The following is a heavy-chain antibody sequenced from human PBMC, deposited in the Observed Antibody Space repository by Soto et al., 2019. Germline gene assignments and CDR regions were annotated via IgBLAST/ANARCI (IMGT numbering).Heavy chain of an antibody. D-gene: IGHD6-13*01. V-gene: IGHV3-23*01. CDR3: AKSLPGLSAYFDY. CDR1: GFTFSSHA. J-gene: IGHJ4*02. CDR2: ISAGGGTA. Sequence: EVQLLESGGGLVQPGGSLRLSCAVSGFTFSSHAMSWVRQAPGTGLEWVSSISAGGGTAYYADSVKGRFTISRDNPKNTLFLQMYSLRAGDTAVYYCAKSLPGLSAYFDYWGQGTLVTVSS.